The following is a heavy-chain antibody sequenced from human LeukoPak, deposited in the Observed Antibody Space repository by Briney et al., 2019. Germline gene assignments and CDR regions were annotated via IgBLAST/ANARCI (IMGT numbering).Heavy chain of an antibody. CDR2: INEDGHEN. J-gene: IGHJ4*02. CDR1: GFAFSSFW. Sequence: GGSLRLSCAASGFAFSSFWMSWVRQAPGKGLEWVANINEDGHENYCVDSVKGRFTISRDNAKNSLYLQMNSLRAEDTAVNYCARESRSLYWGQGTLVTVSS. D-gene: IGHD1-14*01. V-gene: IGHV3-7*01. CDR3: ARESRSLY.